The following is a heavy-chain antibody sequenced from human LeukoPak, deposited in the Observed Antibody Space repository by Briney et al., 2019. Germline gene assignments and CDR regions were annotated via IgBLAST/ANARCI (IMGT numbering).Heavy chain of an antibody. J-gene: IGHJ4*02. CDR1: GFTVSSNY. CDR2: IYSGGGT. V-gene: IGHV3-66*01. CDR3: ARGIGLERRYFQFDY. Sequence: PGWSLRLSCAASGFTVSSNYMSWVRQAPGKGLEWVSVIYSGGGTDYADSVKGRFTISRDNAKNSNSLRAEDTAVYYCARGIGLERRYFQFDYWGQGILVTVSS. D-gene: IGHD1-1*01.